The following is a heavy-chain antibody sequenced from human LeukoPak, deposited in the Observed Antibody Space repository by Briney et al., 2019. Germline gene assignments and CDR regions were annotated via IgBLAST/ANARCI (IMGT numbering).Heavy chain of an antibody. V-gene: IGHV1-69*04. CDR2: IIPILGIA. Sequence: GASVKVSCKASGGTFSSYAISWVRQAPGQGLEWMGRIIPILGIANYAQKFQGRVTITADKSTSTAYMELSSLRSEDTAVYYCASGVAAAGTQRYFDYWGQGTLVTVSS. CDR3: ASGVAAAGTQRYFDY. D-gene: IGHD6-25*01. CDR1: GGTFSSYA. J-gene: IGHJ4*02.